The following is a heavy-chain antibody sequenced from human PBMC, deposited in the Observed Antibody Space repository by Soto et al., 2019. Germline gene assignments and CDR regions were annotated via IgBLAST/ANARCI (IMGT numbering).Heavy chain of an antibody. CDR3: ARDAGSWGY. J-gene: IGHJ4*02. Sequence: GGSLRLSCAASGFTLSSNYMSWVRQTPGKGLEWVSVIYSGGSTYYADSVKGRFTISRDNAKNSLYLQMNSLRDEDTAVYYCARDAGSWGYWGQGTLVTVSS. V-gene: IGHV3-53*01. D-gene: IGHD3-10*01. CDR2: IYSGGST. CDR1: GFTLSSNY.